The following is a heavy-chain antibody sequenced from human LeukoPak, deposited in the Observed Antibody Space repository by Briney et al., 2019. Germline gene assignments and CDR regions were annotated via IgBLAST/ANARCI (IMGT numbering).Heavy chain of an antibody. V-gene: IGHV3-23*01. CDR1: GFTFSSYG. D-gene: IGHD3-22*01. CDR3: AKDGDSRGYYSTYFDY. J-gene: IGHJ4*02. CDR2: ISDSGGST. Sequence: GGSLRLSCAASGFTFSSYGMSWVRQAPGKGLEWVSSISDSGGSTFYADSVKGRFTISRDNSKNTLHLQMNSLRAEGTALYYCAKDGDSRGYYSTYFDYWGQGILVTVSS.